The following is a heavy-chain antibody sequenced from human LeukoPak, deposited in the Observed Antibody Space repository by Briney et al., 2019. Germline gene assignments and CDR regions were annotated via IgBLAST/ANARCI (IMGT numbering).Heavy chain of an antibody. CDR1: GFTFSNYW. CDR3: ARDLVARGDY. CDR2: ISFSGGST. D-gene: IGHD5-12*01. J-gene: IGHJ4*02. V-gene: IGHV3-23*01. Sequence: PGGSLRLSCAASGFTFSNYWMSWVRQAPGRGLEWISSISFSGGSTYYAGSVKGRFIISRDHPKNTLYLQMNSLRAEDTAVYYCARDLVARGDYWGQGTLVTVSS.